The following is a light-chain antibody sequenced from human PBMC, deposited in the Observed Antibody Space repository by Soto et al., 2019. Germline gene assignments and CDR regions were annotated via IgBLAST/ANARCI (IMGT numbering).Light chain of an antibody. CDR3: GSYTTLTSFVL. V-gene: IGLV2-14*01. Sequence: QSALTQPASVSGSPGQSITISCTGTSSDIGNYAFVSWYQQVPGTAHKAMFYEVSSRPSGLSNRFSCSKSGNTASLTISGLQAEDAAYYYCGSYTTLTSFVLFGGGTKLTVL. J-gene: IGLJ2*01. CDR1: SSDIGNYAF. CDR2: EVS.